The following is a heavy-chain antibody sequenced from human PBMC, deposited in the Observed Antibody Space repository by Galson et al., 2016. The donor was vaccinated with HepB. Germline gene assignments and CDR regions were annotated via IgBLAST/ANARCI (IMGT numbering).Heavy chain of an antibody. CDR3: ARRGIAVAGRGGIDY. V-gene: IGHV5-51*01. D-gene: IGHD6-19*01. CDR1: AYSFTSYW. CDR2: IYPGYSDT. J-gene: IGHJ4*02. Sequence: QSGAEVKKPGESLRIFCKGSAYSFTSYWIGWLRQMPGKGLEWMAMIYPGYSDTRYSPSFQGQVTISADKSISTAYLQWSSLKASDTAMYYCARRGIAVAGRGGIDYWGQGTLVTVSS.